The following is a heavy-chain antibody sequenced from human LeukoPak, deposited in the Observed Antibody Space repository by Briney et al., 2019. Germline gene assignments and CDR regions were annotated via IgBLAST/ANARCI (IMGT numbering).Heavy chain of an antibody. CDR2: INHSGST. CDR1: GGAFSGYY. J-gene: IGHJ4*02. Sequence: SETLSLTCAVYGGAFSGYYWSWIRQPPGKGLEWIGEINHSGSTNYNPSLKSRVTISVDTSKNQFSLKLSSVTAADTAVYYCAREGRRYDILTGYSFFDNWGQGTLVTVSS. V-gene: IGHV4-34*01. D-gene: IGHD3-9*01. CDR3: AREGRRYDILTGYSFFDN.